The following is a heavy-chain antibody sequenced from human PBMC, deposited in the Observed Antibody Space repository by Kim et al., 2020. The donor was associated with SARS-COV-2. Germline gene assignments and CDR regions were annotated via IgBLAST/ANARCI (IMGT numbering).Heavy chain of an antibody. V-gene: IGHV4-34*01. D-gene: IGHD3-3*01. CDR1: GGSFSGYY. CDR3: ARRGYDFWSGYYRRGIGYFDL. CDR2: INHSGST. J-gene: IGHJ2*01. Sequence: SETLSLTCAVYGGSFSGYYWSWIRQPPGKGLEWIGEINHSGSTNYNPSLKSRVTISVDTSKNQFSLKLSSVTAADTAVYYCARRGYDFWSGYYRRGIGYFDLWGRGTLVTVSS.